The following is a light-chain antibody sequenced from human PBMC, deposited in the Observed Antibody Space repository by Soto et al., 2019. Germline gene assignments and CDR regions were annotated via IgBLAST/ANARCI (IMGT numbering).Light chain of an antibody. V-gene: IGLV1-40*01. CDR3: QSYDSSLSGSV. J-gene: IGLJ2*01. CDR2: GNS. CDR1: SSYIGAGYD. Sequence: QSVLTQPPSVSWAPGQRVTISCTGSSSYIGAGYDVHWYQQLPGTAPKLLIYGNSNRPSGVPDRFSGSKSGTSASLAITGLHAEDEAYYYCQSYDSSLSGSVFGGGTKLTVL.